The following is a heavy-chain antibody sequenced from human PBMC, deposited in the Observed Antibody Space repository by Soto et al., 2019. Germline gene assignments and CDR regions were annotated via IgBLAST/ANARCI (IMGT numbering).Heavy chain of an antibody. CDR3: AKDETAIVYYYYMDV. J-gene: IGHJ6*03. CDR1: GFTFSSYG. D-gene: IGHD2-21*02. Sequence: PGGSLRLSCAASGFTFSSYGMHWVRQAPGKGLEWVAVISYDGSNKYYADSVKGRFTISRDNSKNTLYLQMNSLRAEDTAVYYCAKDETAIVYYYYMDVGVKGTTVTVSS. CDR2: ISYDGSNK. V-gene: IGHV3-30*18.